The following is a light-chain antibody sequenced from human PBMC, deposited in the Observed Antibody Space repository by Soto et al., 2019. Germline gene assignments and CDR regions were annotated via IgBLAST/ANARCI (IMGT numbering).Light chain of an antibody. J-gene: IGLJ2*01. CDR1: SSDVGSYNY. V-gene: IGLV2-14*03. Sequence: QSVLTQPASVSGSPGQSITISCTGTSSDVGSYNYVSWYQHYPGKAPKLMIYDVSYRPSGVSNRFSGSKSGNTASLTISGLQAEDEADYYCSSYTSSSTYVVFGGGTKVTVL. CDR2: DVS. CDR3: SSYTSSSTYVV.